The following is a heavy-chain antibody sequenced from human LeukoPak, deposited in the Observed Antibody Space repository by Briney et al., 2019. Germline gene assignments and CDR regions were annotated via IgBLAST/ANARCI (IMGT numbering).Heavy chain of an antibody. V-gene: IGHV4-30-4*08. J-gene: IGHJ5*02. CDR1: GGSISSGDYY. CDR3: ARTPTHDFWSRPGGFDP. D-gene: IGHD3-3*01. Sequence: SQTLSLTCTVSGGSISSGDYYWSWIRQPPGKGLKWIGYIYSSGSTYYNPSLKSRVTISVDTSKNQFSLKLSSVTAADTAVYYCARTPTHDFWSRPGGFDPWGQGTLVTVSS. CDR2: IYSSGST.